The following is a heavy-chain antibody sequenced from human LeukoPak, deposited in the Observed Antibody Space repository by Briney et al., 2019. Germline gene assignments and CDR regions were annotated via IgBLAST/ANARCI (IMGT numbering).Heavy chain of an antibody. V-gene: IGHV1-18*01. CDR1: GYTFTSYG. CDR2: ISAYNGNT. Sequence: GASVKVSCKASGYTFTSYGIGWVRQAPGQGLEWMGWISAYNGNTNYAQKLQGRVTMTTDTSTSTAYMELRSLRSDDTAVYYCARESYCGGDCYSGAFDIWGQGTMVTVSS. D-gene: IGHD2-21*02. CDR3: ARESYCGGDCYSGAFDI. J-gene: IGHJ3*02.